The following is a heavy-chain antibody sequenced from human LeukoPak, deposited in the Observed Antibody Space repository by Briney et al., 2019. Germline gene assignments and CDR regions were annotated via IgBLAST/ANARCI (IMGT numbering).Heavy chain of an antibody. V-gene: IGHV4-39*01. CDR2: IYYSGST. D-gene: IGHD4-23*01. CDR3: ARADYGGRRHFDY. J-gene: IGHJ4*02. CDR1: GGSISSSSYY. Sequence: SETLSLTCTVSGGSISSSSYYWGWIRQPPGKGLEWIGSIYYSGSTYYNPSLKSRVTISVDTSKNQFSLKLSSVTAADTAVYYCARADYGGRRHFDYWGQGTLVTVSS.